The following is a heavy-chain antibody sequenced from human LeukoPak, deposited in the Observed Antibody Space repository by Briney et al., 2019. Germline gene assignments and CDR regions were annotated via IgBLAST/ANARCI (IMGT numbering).Heavy chain of an antibody. V-gene: IGHV3-20*04. J-gene: IGHJ4*02. CDR2: INWNGGST. CDR3: ARNPGIAVAGTPLDY. D-gene: IGHD6-19*01. Sequence: GRSLRLSCAASGFIFDDYAMHWVRQAPGKGLEWVSGINWNGGSTGYADSVKGRFTISRDNAKNSLYLQMNSLRAEDTALYYCARNPGIAVAGTPLDYWGQGTLVTVSS. CDR1: GFIFDDYA.